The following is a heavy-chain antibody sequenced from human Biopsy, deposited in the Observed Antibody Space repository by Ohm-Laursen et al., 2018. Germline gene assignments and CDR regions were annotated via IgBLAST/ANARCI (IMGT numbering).Heavy chain of an antibody. CDR3: ARGMRSSGWPYFDS. J-gene: IGHJ4*02. V-gene: IGHV4-61*01. CDR2: IYDRGSTA. Sequence: GTLSLTCAVSGDSVSSSSFYWTWIRQPPGQGLEYIGYIYDRGSTANYNPSLESRVTMSVDMPKNQFSPKLSSVTAADTAIYYCARGMRSSGWPYFDSWGQGTLVTVSS. D-gene: IGHD6-19*01. CDR1: GDSVSSSSFY.